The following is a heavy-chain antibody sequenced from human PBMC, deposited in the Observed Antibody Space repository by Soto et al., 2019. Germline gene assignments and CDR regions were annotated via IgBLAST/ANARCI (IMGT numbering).Heavy chain of an antibody. J-gene: IGHJ5*02. CDR1: GFTFSSYS. D-gene: IGHD2-21*02. V-gene: IGHV3-21*01. CDR2: ISSSSSYI. CDR3: ARESRYCGGDCYSLDWFDP. Sequence: GSLRLSCAASGFTFSSYSMNWVRQAPGKGLEWVSSISSSSSYIYYADSVKGRFTISRDNAKNSLYLQMNSLRAEDTAVYYCARESRYCGGDCYSLDWFDPWGQGTLVTVSS.